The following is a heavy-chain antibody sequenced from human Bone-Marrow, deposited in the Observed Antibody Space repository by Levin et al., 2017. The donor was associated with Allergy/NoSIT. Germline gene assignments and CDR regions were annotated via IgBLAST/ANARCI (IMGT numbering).Heavy chain of an antibody. CDR1: GFTFSSYG. CDR2: ISYDGSNK. J-gene: IGHJ5*02. V-gene: IGHV3-30*18. D-gene: IGHD4-17*01. CDR3: AKDLDEEVTTGVNWFDP. Sequence: GESLKISCAASGFTFSSYGMHWVRQAPGKGLEWVAVISYDGSNKYYADSVKGRFTISRDNSKNTLYLQMNSLRAEDTAVYYCAKDLDEEVTTGVNWFDPWGQGTLVTVSS.